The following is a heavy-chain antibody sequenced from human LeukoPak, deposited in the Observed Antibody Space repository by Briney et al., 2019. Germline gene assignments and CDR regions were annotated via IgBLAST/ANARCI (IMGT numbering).Heavy chain of an antibody. D-gene: IGHD2-15*01. CDR1: GGSFSGYY. J-gene: IGHJ6*04. CDR3: ARGAGYCSGGSCYYYGMDV. CDR2: INHSGST. V-gene: IGHV4-34*01. Sequence: SETLSLTCAVYGGSFSGYYWSWIRQPPGKGLEWTGEINHSGSTNCNPSLKSRVTISVDTSKNQFSLKLSSVTAADTAVYYCARGAGYCSGGSCYYYGMDVWGKGTTVTVSS.